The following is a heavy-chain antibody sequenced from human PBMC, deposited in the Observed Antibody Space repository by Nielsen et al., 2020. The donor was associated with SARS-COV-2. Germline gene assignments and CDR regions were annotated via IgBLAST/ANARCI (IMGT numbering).Heavy chain of an antibody. CDR3: AKISGSQRHYFDF. CDR2: IGTTGDKT. J-gene: IGHJ4*02. CDR1: GFTFRNAW. D-gene: IGHD1-26*01. V-gene: IGHV3-23*01. Sequence: ESLKISCVASGFTFRNAWMTWVRQAPGKGLEWVSSIGTTGDKTFYADSVKGRFTISRDNSKNTLYLQLNSLRAEDTAVFYCAKISGSQRHYFDFWGQGALVTVSS.